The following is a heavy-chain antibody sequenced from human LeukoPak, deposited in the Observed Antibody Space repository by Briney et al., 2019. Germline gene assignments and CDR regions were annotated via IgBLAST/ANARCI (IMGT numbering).Heavy chain of an antibody. D-gene: IGHD4-17*01. CDR3: ARAQKNGDYADNRFDP. V-gene: IGHV1-46*01. CDR1: GYTFTSYY. CDR2: INPSGGST. Sequence: ASVKVSCKASGYTFTSYYMHWVRQAPGQGLEWMGIINPSGGSTSYAQKFQGRVTMTRNTSISTAYMELSSLRSEDTAVYYCARAQKNGDYADNRFDPWGQGTLVTVSS. J-gene: IGHJ5*02.